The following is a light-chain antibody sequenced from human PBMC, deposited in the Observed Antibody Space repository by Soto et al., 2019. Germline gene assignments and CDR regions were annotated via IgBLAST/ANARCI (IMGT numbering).Light chain of an antibody. CDR3: TSHTASSTWV. Sequence: QSALTQPASVSGSPGQSITISCTGTSSDVGYDNYVSLFQQHPGKAPKLMIYEVSRRPSGVSNRFSGSKSANTASLTISGLQAEDEADYYCTSHTASSTWVFGGGTKLTVL. CDR2: EVS. J-gene: IGLJ3*02. CDR1: SSDVGYDNY. V-gene: IGLV2-14*01.